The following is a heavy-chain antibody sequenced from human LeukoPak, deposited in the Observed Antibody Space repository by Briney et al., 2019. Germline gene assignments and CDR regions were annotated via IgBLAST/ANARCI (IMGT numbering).Heavy chain of an antibody. CDR2: IYYSGST. Sequence: SETLSLTCTVSGVSISSYYWSWIRQPPGKGLEWIGYIYYSGSTNYNPSLKSRVTISVDTSKNQFSLKLSSVTAADTAVYYCAREDGYSYMAWGQGTLVTVSS. CDR3: AREDGYSYMA. V-gene: IGHV4-59*01. CDR1: GVSISSYY. D-gene: IGHD5-18*01. J-gene: IGHJ4*02.